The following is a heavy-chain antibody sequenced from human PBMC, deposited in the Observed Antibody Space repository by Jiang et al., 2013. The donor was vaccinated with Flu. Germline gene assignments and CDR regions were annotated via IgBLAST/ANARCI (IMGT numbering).Heavy chain of an antibody. J-gene: IGHJ4*02. D-gene: IGHD3-22*01. CDR2: IWHTGNT. CDR1: GGSISSGDYS. Sequence: TLSLTCAVSGGSISSGDYSWSWIRQPPGKGLEWIGYIWHTGNTYSNPSLRGRVTISMDKSKNQFSLNLSSMTAADTAVYYCARRMALYESSGYSYYFDHWGQGALVTVSS. CDR3: ARRMALYESSGYSYYFDH. V-gene: IGHV4-30-2*01.